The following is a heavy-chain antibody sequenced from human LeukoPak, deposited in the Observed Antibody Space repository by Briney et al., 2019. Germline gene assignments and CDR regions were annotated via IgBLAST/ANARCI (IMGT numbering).Heavy chain of an antibody. D-gene: IGHD2-2*02. CDR1: GYTFTGYY. J-gene: IGHJ6*03. V-gene: IGHV1-2*02. CDR3: YSAAISYYYYMDV. Sequence: ASVKVSCKASGYTFTGYYMHWVRQAPGQGLEWMGWINPNSGGTNYAQKFQGRVTMTRDTSISTAYMELSRLRYDDTAVYYCYSAAISYYYYMDVWGKGTTVTVSS. CDR2: INPNSGGT.